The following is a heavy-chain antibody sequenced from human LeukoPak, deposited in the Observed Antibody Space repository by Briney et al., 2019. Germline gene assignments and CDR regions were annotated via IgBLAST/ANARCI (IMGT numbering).Heavy chain of an antibody. CDR3: ARGLWQPKGGGSRTRNGMDV. D-gene: IGHD1-26*01. Sequence: ASVKVSCKASGYTFTSYDINWVRQATGQGLEWMGWTNPNSGNTGYAQKFQGRVTMTRNTSISTAYMELSSLRSEDTAVYYCARGLWQPKGGGSRTRNGMDVWGQGTTVTVSS. CDR1: GYTFTSYD. J-gene: IGHJ6*02. V-gene: IGHV1-8*01. CDR2: TNPNSGNT.